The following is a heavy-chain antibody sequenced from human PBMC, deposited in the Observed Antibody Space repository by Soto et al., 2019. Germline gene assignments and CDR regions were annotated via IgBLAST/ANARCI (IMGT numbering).Heavy chain of an antibody. CDR2: IYYSGST. D-gene: IGHD5-12*01. Sequence: SETLSLTCTVSGGSISSYYWNWIRQPPGKGLEWIGYIYYSGSTNYNPSLKSRVTLSVDTSKHQFSLKVSSVTAADTAVYYCARDRDGYNYFDYWGQGTLVTVSS. CDR3: ARDRDGYNYFDY. V-gene: IGHV4-59*01. J-gene: IGHJ4*02. CDR1: GGSISSYY.